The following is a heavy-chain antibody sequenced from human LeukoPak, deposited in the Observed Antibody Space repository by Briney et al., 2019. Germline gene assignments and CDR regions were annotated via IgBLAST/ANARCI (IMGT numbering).Heavy chain of an antibody. CDR1: GGSISSYY. Sequence: SETLSLTCTVSGGSISSYYWSWVRQPPGRGLERIGFVYYTGSTNYSPSLKSRVTISVDTSKNQFSLKLRSVTAADTAVYYCARISSSNWYNERGAFDVWGQGTMVTVSS. CDR3: ARISSSNWYNERGAFDV. CDR2: VYYTGST. D-gene: IGHD6-13*01. V-gene: IGHV4-59*01. J-gene: IGHJ3*01.